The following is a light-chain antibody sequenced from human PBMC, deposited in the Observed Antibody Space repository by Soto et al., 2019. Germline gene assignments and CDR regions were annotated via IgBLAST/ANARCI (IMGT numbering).Light chain of an antibody. CDR3: QQLYSYPST. Sequence: IQGTYSTSSISACVGSRFTITVGTSQDSSKYLAWYQQKPGKAPNPLIYDASTLHSGVPSKCSGSGSGTDVTLPISGLQLEDFATYYCQQLYSYPSTVGGGTKVDIK. CDR1: QDSSKY. V-gene: IGKV1-9*01. J-gene: IGKJ4*01. CDR2: DAS.